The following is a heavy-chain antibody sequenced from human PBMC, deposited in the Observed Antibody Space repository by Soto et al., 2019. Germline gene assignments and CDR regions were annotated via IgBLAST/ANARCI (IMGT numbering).Heavy chain of an antibody. Sequence: GGSLRLSCAASGFTFDNYAMSWVRQAPGKGLEWVSTISGNGRVTYYAESVKGRFTISRDNSKNTLYLQMNSLRAEDTAVFYCAKERSSGWSFDYWGQGTLVTVSS. CDR3: AKERSSGWSFDY. CDR1: GFTFDNYA. J-gene: IGHJ4*02. D-gene: IGHD6-19*01. V-gene: IGHV3-23*01. CDR2: ISGNGRVT.